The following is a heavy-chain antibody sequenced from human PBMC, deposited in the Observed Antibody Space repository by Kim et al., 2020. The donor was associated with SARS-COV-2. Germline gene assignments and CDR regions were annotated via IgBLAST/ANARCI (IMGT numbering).Heavy chain of an antibody. CDR2: IIASGRGT. J-gene: IGHJ4*02. Sequence: GGSLRLSCAVSGFTFGNYDMTWVRQAPGKGLEWVSGIIASGRGTYYADSVKGRFIISRDNSRNTLNLQMDSLRAEDTAVYYCAKVHPGIAETAARFDYWGRGTLDAVSS. CDR3: AKVHPGIAETAARFDY. V-gene: IGHV3-23*01. CDR1: GFTFGNYD. D-gene: IGHD6-13*01.